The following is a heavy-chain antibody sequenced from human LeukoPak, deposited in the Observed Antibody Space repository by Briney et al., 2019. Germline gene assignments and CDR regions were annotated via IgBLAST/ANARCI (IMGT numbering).Heavy chain of an antibody. CDR2: IWYDGSNK. CDR1: GFTFSSYG. CDR3: AKEYYYDSSGYFDY. Sequence: GGSLRLSCAASGFTFSSYGMHWVRQAPGKGLEWVAVIWYDGSNKYYADSVKGRFTISRDNSKNTLYLQMNSLRAEDTAVYYCAKEYYYDSSGYFDYWGQGTLVTVSS. J-gene: IGHJ4*02. V-gene: IGHV3-33*06. D-gene: IGHD3-22*01.